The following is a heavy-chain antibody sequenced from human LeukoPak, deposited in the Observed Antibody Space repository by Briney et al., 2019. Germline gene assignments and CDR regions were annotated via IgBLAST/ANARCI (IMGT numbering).Heavy chain of an antibody. CDR3: AREVDVAAPGTDDAFDI. D-gene: IGHD6-13*01. Sequence: SETLSLTCTVADGSISSDNHFWSWVRQPPGKGLEFIGYMKHSGYAYYNPSLKSRVTISVDRSKNQFSLNLISVTAADTAIYYCAREVDVAAPGTDDAFDIWGQGIMVTVSS. CDR2: MKHSGYA. CDR1: DGSISSDNHF. V-gene: IGHV4-30-2*01. J-gene: IGHJ3*02.